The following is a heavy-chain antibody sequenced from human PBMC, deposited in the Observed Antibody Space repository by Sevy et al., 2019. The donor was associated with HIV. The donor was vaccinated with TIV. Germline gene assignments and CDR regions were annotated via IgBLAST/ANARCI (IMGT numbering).Heavy chain of an antibody. D-gene: IGHD3-16*01. CDR1: GFTFSSYV. V-gene: IGHV3-23*01. CDR3: ARDGGGAAPGTPPDN. Sequence: GGSLRLSCAASGFTFSSYVMSWVRQAPGKGLEWVSTISGSGGSRYYADSVKGRFTISRDNSKNTLYLQMNRLRAEDTAIYYCARDGGGAAPGTPPDNWGQGTLVTVSS. J-gene: IGHJ4*02. CDR2: ISGSGGSR.